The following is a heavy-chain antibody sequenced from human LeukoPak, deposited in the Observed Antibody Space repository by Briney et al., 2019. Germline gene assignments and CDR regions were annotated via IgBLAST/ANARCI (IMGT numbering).Heavy chain of an antibody. CDR1: GFTFSSYS. V-gene: IGHV3-21*01. Sequence: GGSLRLSCAASGFTFSSYSMNWVRQAPGKGLEWVSSISSSSSYIYYADSVKGRFTISRDNAKNSLYLQMNSLRAEDTAVYYCARYRTAMAPRDYGMDVWGQGTTVTVSS. CDR2: ISSSSSYI. J-gene: IGHJ6*02. CDR3: ARYRTAMAPRDYGMDV. D-gene: IGHD5-18*01.